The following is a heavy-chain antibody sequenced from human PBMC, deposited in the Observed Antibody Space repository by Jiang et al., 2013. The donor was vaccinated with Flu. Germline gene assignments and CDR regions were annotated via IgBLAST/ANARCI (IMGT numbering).Heavy chain of an antibody. J-gene: IGHJ4*02. Sequence: GAEVKKPGASVKVSCKTSGYIFTDNYIHWVRQAPGQGLEWMGWIDPNNYDTHYAQKFQGRVTLTRDTSISTAYMGLSSLTSDDTAVYYCAKEWSALDYWGQGTLVTVSS. CDR1: GYIFTDNY. CDR2: IDPNNYDT. CDR3: AKEWSALDY. D-gene: IGHD1-26*01. V-gene: IGHV1-2*02.